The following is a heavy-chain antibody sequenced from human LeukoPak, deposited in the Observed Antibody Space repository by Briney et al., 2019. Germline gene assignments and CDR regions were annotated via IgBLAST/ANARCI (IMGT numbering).Heavy chain of an antibody. Sequence: GGCLRLSCAASGFTFSSYAMSWVRQAPGKGLEWVSAISGSGGSTYYADSVKGRFTISRDNSKNTLYLQMNSLRAEDTAVYYCAKDHDYYDSSGSFDYWGQGTLVTVSS. CDR1: GFTFSSYA. J-gene: IGHJ4*02. CDR2: ISGSGGST. CDR3: AKDHDYYDSSGSFDY. V-gene: IGHV3-23*01. D-gene: IGHD3-22*01.